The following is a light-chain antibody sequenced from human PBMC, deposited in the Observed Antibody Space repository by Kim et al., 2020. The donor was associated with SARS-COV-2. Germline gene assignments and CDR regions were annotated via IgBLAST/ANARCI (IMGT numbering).Light chain of an antibody. CDR1: QGNGDY. Sequence: GDRVTITCRASQGNGDYLAWYQQSPGKAPKLLIYAASTLQSGGPSRFRGSGAGTEFTLTITSLRPGGCSTYFCQRYSFYSRTFGQGTKVDIK. J-gene: IGKJ1*01. CDR3: QRYSFYSRT. V-gene: IGKV1-9*01. CDR2: AAS.